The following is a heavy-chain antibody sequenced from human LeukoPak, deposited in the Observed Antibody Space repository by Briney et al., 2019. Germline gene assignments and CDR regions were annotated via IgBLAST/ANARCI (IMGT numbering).Heavy chain of an antibody. CDR3: AANTYGLDP. J-gene: IGHJ5*02. Sequence: GASVKVSCKASGYTFSNYDIIWVRQATGQGLEWMAWMSRNSGYTAYAKNFQGRVSPTGDTSINTAYMELSSLTSEDMAVYYCAANTYGLDPWGQGTPVTVSS. CDR2: MSRNSGYT. V-gene: IGHV1-8*01. D-gene: IGHD5-18*01. CDR1: GYTFSNYD.